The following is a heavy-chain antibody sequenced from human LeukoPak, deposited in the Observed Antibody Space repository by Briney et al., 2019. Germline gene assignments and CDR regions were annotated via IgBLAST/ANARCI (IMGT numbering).Heavy chain of an antibody. J-gene: IGHJ4*02. CDR3: ARHSLSARGDFNY. V-gene: IGHV4-4*07. CDR1: GGSISSYF. D-gene: IGHD4-17*01. Sequence: SETLSLTCTVSGGSISSYFWSWIRQPAGKGLEWIGRIYTSGTTYYNPSLKSRVTISVDTSKNQFSLNLGSVTAADTAVYYCARHSLSARGDFNYWGQGSLVTVSS. CDR2: IYTSGTT.